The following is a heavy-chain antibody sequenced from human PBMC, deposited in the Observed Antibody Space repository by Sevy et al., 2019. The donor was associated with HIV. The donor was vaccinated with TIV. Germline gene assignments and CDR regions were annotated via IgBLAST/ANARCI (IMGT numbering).Heavy chain of an antibody. D-gene: IGHD4-17*01. CDR1: GLTFSSYE. V-gene: IGHV3-48*03. CDR2: ISNSGSDI. Sequence: GGSLRLSCVASGLTFSSYEMNWVRQAPGKGLEWVSYISNSGSDIHYSDSLRGRFTISRDNAKNSLFLQMNSLRAEDTAVYYCARDLPPSATTVAHFDYWGQGTLVTVSS. J-gene: IGHJ4*02. CDR3: ARDLPPSATTVAHFDY.